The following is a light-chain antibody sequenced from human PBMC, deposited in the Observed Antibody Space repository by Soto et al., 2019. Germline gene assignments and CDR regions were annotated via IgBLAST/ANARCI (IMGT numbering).Light chain of an antibody. CDR1: QTISTW. CDR3: QQYNIYLT. J-gene: IGKJ1*01. Sequence: DIQMTQSPSTLSASVGDRVTITCRASQTISTWLAWYQQKPGRAPKLLIYKASSLESGVPSRFSGSGYGTEFTLTISSRQPDDFATYYCQQYNIYLTFGQGTKVEIK. V-gene: IGKV1-5*03. CDR2: KAS.